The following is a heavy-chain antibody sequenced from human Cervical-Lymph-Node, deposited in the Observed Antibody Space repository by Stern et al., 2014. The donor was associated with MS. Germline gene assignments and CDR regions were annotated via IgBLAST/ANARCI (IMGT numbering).Heavy chain of an antibody. CDR2: IEQYGNGA. Sequence: VQLVESGGDLVQPGGSLGLFCAASGFTFKGFFMSWVRQAPGLGLAVVCNIEQYGNGANYADAVKGRFTIYRDNAKNSLYLQMNSLRVDDAAVYYCAGGTGWLQPHWGQGALVTVAS. D-gene: IGHD5-24*01. CDR3: AGGTGWLQPH. CDR1: GFTFKGFF. V-gene: IGHV3-7*01. J-gene: IGHJ4*02.